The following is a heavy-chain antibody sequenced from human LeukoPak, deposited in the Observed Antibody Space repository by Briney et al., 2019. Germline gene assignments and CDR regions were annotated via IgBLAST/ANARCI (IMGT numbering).Heavy chain of an antibody. CDR2: IIPIFGTA. V-gene: IGHV1-69*13. D-gene: IGHD5-24*01. J-gene: IGHJ4*02. CDR1: GGTFSSYA. Sequence: GASVTVSCKASGGTFSSYAISWVRQAPGQGLEWMGGIIPIFGTANYAQKFQGRVTITADESTSTAYMELSSLRSEDTAVYYCARERDGYNRYYFDYWGQGTLVTVSS. CDR3: ARERDGYNRYYFDY.